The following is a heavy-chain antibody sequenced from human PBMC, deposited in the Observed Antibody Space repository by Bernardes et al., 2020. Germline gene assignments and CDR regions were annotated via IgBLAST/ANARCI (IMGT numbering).Heavy chain of an antibody. D-gene: IGHD1-26*01. CDR2: FDPEDGET. CDR1: GYTLTELS. Sequence: ASVKVSCKVSGYTLTELSMHWVRQAPGKGLEWMGGFDPEDGETIYAQKFQGRVTMTEDTSTDTAYMELSSLRSEDTAVYYCATVDIVGASSPRGPFDYWGQGTLVTVSS. CDR3: ATVDIVGASSPRGPFDY. V-gene: IGHV1-24*01. J-gene: IGHJ4*02.